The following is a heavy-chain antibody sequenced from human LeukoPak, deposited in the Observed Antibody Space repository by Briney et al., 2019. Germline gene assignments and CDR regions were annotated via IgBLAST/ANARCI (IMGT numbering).Heavy chain of an antibody. D-gene: IGHD3-3*01. CDR1: GFTFSNAW. J-gene: IGHJ3*02. V-gene: IGHV3-15*07. Sequence: GGSLRLSCAASGFTFSNAWRNWVRQAPGKGREWVGRIKSKTDGGTTDYAAPVKGRFTISRDDSKNTLYLQMNSLKTEDTAVYYCTTGGYDFWSGYQEDAFDIWGQGTMVTVSS. CDR2: IKSKTDGGTT. CDR3: TTGGYDFWSGYQEDAFDI.